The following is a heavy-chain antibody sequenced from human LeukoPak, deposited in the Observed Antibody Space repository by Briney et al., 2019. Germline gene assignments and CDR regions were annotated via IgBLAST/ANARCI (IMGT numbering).Heavy chain of an antibody. CDR2: ISGSGGST. CDR1: GFTFSSYG. Sequence: GGTLRLSCAASGFTFSSYGMSWVRQAPGEGLEWVSAISGSGGSTYYADSVKGRFTISRDNSKNTLYLQMNSLRAEDTAVYYCAKDQVDYYDSSGYPDYWGQGTLVTVSS. CDR3: AKDQVDYYDSSGYPDY. J-gene: IGHJ4*02. D-gene: IGHD3-22*01. V-gene: IGHV3-23*01.